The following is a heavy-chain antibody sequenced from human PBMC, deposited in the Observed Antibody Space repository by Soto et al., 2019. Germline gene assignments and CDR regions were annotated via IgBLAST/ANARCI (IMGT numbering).Heavy chain of an antibody. V-gene: IGHV4-30-4*01. CDR3: ARVPRRSLDSSGYFY. Sequence: PSETLSLTCTVSGGSISSGDYYWSWIRQPPGKGLEWIGHIYYSGSTYYNPSLKSRVTISVDTSKNQFSLKLSSVTAADTAVYYCARVPRRSLDSSGYFYWGQGTLVTVSS. CDR2: IYYSGST. D-gene: IGHD3-22*01. J-gene: IGHJ4*02. CDR1: GGSISSGDYY.